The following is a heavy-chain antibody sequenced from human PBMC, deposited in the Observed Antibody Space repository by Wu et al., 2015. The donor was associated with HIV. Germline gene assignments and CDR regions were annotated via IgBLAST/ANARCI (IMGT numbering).Heavy chain of an antibody. J-gene: IGHJ3*02. Sequence: QVQLVQSGAEVKKPGSSVKVSCKASGGTFSTYTITWVRQAPGQGLEWMGGIIPIFGTPNYAQKFQGRLTITADEPTSTGYMELSSLRSEDTAVYYCARDGLVGADVFDIWGQGTMVTVSS. CDR3: ARDGLVGADVFDI. D-gene: IGHD3-10*01. CDR2: IIPIFGTP. CDR1: GGTFSTYT. V-gene: IGHV1-69*12.